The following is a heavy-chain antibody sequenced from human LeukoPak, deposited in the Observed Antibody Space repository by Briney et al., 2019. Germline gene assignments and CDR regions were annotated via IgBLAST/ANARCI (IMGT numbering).Heavy chain of an antibody. D-gene: IGHD4-23*01. V-gene: IGHV3-9*01. Sequence: GRSLRLSCAASGFTFDDYAMHWVRQAPGKGLEWVSGISWNSGSIGYADSVKGRFTISRDNAKNSLYLQMNSLRAEDTALYYCAKDRSYGGNGAFDIWGQGTMVTVSS. J-gene: IGHJ3*02. CDR1: GFTFDDYA. CDR2: ISWNSGSI. CDR3: AKDRSYGGNGAFDI.